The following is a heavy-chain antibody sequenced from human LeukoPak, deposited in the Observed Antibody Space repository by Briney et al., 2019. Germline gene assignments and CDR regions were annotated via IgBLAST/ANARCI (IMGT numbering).Heavy chain of an antibody. CDR3: ARDWRYCTSSSCPQPFDY. CDR2: INSDGSIT. V-gene: IGHV3-74*01. J-gene: IGHJ4*02. D-gene: IGHD2-2*01. CDR1: GFPFSSYW. Sequence: GGSLRLSCAASGFPFSSYWMHWVRQAPGKGLIWVSRINSDGSITSYVDSVKGRFTISRDNAKNTLYLEMNSLRAEDTAVYFCARDWRYCTSSSCPQPFDYWGQGTLVTVSS.